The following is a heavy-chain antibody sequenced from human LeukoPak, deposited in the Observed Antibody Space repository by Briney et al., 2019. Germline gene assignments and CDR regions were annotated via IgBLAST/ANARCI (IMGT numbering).Heavy chain of an antibody. J-gene: IGHJ5*02. V-gene: IGHV3-23*01. Sequence: GGSLRLSCAASGFTFSAYAMTWVRQAPGKGLEWVSAISGSGDSSYFADSVKGRFTISRDNSKNTLYLQMNSLRAEDTAVYYCARDKYMSGHIGSLFDPWGQGTLVTVS. CDR1: GFTFSAYA. CDR3: ARDKYMSGHIGSLFDP. CDR2: ISGSGDSS. D-gene: IGHD5-12*01.